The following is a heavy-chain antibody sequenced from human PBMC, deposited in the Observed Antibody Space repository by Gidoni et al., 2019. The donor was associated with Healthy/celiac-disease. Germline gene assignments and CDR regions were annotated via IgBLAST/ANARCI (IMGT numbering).Heavy chain of an antibody. D-gene: IGHD6-19*01. CDR1: GFTFSSYA. Sequence: EVQLLESGGGLVQPGGFVRLSCSASGFTFSSYAMSWVRQAPGKGLEWVSAISGSGGSTYYADSVKGRFTISRDNSKNTLYLQVNSLRAEDTAVYYCATRGYSSGWPFDYWGQGTLVTVSS. CDR3: ATRGYSSGWPFDY. V-gene: IGHV3-23*01. CDR2: ISGSGGST. J-gene: IGHJ4*02.